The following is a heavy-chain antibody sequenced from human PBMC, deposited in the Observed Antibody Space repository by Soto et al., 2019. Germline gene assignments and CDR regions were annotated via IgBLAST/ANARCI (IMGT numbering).Heavy chain of an antibody. CDR3: ARDEITMVRGVIRPYYYGMDV. CDR1: GFTVSSNY. D-gene: IGHD3-10*01. Sequence: GGSLRLSCAASGFTVSSNYMSWVRQAPGKGLEWVSVIYSGGSTYYADSVKGRFTISRDNSKNTLYLQMNSLRAEDTAVYYCARDEITMVRGVIRPYYYGMDVWGQGTTVTVSS. CDR2: IYSGGST. J-gene: IGHJ6*02. V-gene: IGHV3-66*01.